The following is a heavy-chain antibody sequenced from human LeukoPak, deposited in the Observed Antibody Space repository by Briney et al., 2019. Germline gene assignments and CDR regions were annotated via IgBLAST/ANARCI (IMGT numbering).Heavy chain of an antibody. V-gene: IGHV1-18*01. D-gene: IGHD6-19*01. Sequence: ASVKVSCKASGYTFTNYAISWVRQAPGQGLEWMGWISAYNGNTNYAQKLQGRVTMTTDTSTSTVYMELRSLRSDDTAVYYCARLHSSGWYYFDYWGQGTLVTVSS. J-gene: IGHJ4*02. CDR3: ARLHSSGWYYFDY. CDR2: ISAYNGNT. CDR1: GYTFTNYA.